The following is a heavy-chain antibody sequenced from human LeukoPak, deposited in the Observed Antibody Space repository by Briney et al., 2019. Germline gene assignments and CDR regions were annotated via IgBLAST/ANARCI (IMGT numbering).Heavy chain of an antibody. CDR1: GGSISSYY. D-gene: IGHD2-8*01. CDR2: IYYSGST. Sequence: EPSETLSLTCTVSGGSISSYYWSWIRQPLGKGLEWIGYIYYSGSTNYNPSLKSRVTISVDTSKNQFSLKLSSVTAADTAVYYCAGSGSLMVYANPFDPWGQGTLVTVSS. V-gene: IGHV4-59*01. J-gene: IGHJ5*02. CDR3: AGSGSLMVYANPFDP.